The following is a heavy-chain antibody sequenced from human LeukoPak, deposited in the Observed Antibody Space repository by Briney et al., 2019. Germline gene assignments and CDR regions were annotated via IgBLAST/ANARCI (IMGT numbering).Heavy chain of an antibody. D-gene: IGHD3-3*01. CDR2: IKQDGSEK. J-gene: IGHJ6*03. CDR3: ARDFSKRFLEWLAVPDYYYYYYMDV. V-gene: IGHV3-7*01. Sequence: QPGGSLRLSCAASGFTFSSYWMSWVRQAPGKGLEWVANIKQDGSEKYYVDSVKGRFTISRDNAKNSLYLQMNSLRAEDTAVYYCARDFSKRFLEWLAVPDYYYYYYMDVWGKGTTVTVSS. CDR1: GFTFSSYW.